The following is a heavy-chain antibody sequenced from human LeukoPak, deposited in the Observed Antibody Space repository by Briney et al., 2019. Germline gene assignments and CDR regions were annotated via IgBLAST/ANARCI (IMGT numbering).Heavy chain of an antibody. V-gene: IGHV3-23*01. CDR1: GFTFSRYV. CDR2: ISGSGGST. Sequence: GGSLRLSCAAPGFTFSRYVMSWVRQAPGKGVEWVSAISGSGGSTYYADSVKRRFTISRENSKTTLYLQMNSLSAEDTAVYYCAKAPDIVVVPARFDYWGQGTLVTVSS. CDR3: AKAPDIVVVPARFDY. J-gene: IGHJ4*02. D-gene: IGHD2-2*01.